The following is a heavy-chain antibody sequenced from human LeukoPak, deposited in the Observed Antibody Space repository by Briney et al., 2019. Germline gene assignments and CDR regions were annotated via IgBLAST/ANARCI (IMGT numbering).Heavy chain of an antibody. J-gene: IGHJ5*01. V-gene: IGHV4-30-2*01. Sequence: SQTLSLTCTVSGGSISSGGYYWSWIRQPPGKGLEWIGYIYHSGSTYYNPSLKSRVTISVDRSKNQFSLKLSSVTAADTAVYYCARVRDSSFDYWGXGXLVTVSS. CDR2: IYHSGST. D-gene: IGHD6-19*01. CDR3: ARVRDSSFDY. CDR1: GGSISSGGYY.